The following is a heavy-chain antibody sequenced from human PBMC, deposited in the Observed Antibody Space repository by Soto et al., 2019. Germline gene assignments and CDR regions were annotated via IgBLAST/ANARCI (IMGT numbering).Heavy chain of an antibody. CDR3: AKTGTDGSWFDP. Sequence: SGPTLVNPTQTLTLTCTFSGFSLSTSGMRVSWIRQPPGKVLQWLARIDWDDDKFYTTSLRTRLTISKDTPKNQVVLTMTNMDPVDTATYYCAKTGTDGSWFDPWGQGTLVTVSS. CDR1: GFSLSTSGMR. J-gene: IGHJ5*02. CDR2: IDWDDDK. D-gene: IGHD1-1*01. V-gene: IGHV2-70*04.